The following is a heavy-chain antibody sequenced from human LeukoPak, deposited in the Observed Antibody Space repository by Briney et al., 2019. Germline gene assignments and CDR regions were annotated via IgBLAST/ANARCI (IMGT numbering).Heavy chain of an antibody. J-gene: IGHJ6*02. V-gene: IGHV3-30*07. Sequence: PGGSLRLSCAASGFTFSSYAMHWVRQAPGKGLEWVAVISYDGSNKYYADSVKGRFTISRDNAKNSLYLQMNSLRAEDTAVYYCAREGSGWETYYYYGMDVWGQGTTVTVSS. CDR1: GFTFSSYA. CDR3: AREGSGWETYYYYGMDV. D-gene: IGHD6-19*01. CDR2: ISYDGSNK.